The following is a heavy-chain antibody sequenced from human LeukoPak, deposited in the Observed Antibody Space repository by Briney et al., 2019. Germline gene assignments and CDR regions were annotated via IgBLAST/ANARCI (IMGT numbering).Heavy chain of an antibody. CDR1: GFTFSSYS. CDR2: ISGTSSTI. CDR3: ARVNIVVVPAATNAFDI. D-gene: IGHD2-2*01. V-gene: IGHV3-48*01. J-gene: IGHJ3*02. Sequence: PGGSLRLSCAASGFTFSSYSINWVRQAPGKGLEWVSYISGTSSTIYYADFVQGRFTISRDNAKNSLYLQMNSLRAEDTAVYYCARVNIVVVPAATNAFDIWGQGTMVTVSS.